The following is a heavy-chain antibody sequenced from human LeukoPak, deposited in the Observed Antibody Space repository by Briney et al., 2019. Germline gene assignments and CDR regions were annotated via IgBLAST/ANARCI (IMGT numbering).Heavy chain of an antibody. CDR3: ARVSPFDY. J-gene: IGHJ4*02. V-gene: IGHV3-53*01. Sequence: GGSLRLSCVASGFTVSNSYMSWVRQAPGKGLEWVSVIYSGGSTYYAASVEGRFTTSRDNSRNTLYLHMNSLRAEDTAVYYCARVSPFDYWGQGTLVTVSS. CDR1: GFTVSNSY. CDR2: IYSGGST.